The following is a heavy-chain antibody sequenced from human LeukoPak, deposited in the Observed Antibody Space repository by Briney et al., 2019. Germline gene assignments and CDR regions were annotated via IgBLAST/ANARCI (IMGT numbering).Heavy chain of an antibody. CDR1: GFTFSSYS. V-gene: IGHV3-21*01. Sequence: GGSLRLSCAASGFTFSSYSMNWVRQAPGKGLEWVSSISSSSSYIYYADSVKGRFTISRDNAKNSLYLQMNSLRAEDTAVYYCARDIIAVAGTYYYYYYGMDVWGQGTTVTVSS. CDR3: ARDIIAVAGTYYYYYYGMDV. CDR2: ISSSSSYI. D-gene: IGHD6-19*01. J-gene: IGHJ6*02.